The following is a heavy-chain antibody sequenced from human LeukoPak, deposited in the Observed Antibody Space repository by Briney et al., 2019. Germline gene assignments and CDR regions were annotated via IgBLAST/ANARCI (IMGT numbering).Heavy chain of an antibody. J-gene: IGHJ4*02. CDR1: GFTFSNYA. CDR2: ISSSGSTI. V-gene: IGHV3-48*01. D-gene: IGHD3-10*01. CDR3: ARDPGYDYGYDY. Sequence: PGGSLRLSCAASGFTFSNYAMNWVRQAPGKGLEWVSYISSSGSTIYYADSVKGRFTISRDNSKNTLYLQMNSLRVEDTAVYYCARDPGYDYGYDYWGQGTLVTVSS.